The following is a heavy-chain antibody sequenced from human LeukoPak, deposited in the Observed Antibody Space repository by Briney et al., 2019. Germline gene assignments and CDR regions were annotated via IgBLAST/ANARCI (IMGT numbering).Heavy chain of an antibody. Sequence: GGSLRPSCAASGFTVRNNYMRWVRQAPGKGLEWVSSIYSGGSTAYADSVKGRFTISRDNSKNTLYLQMNSLRVEDTAVYYCARDYYGPWGQGTLVTVSS. V-gene: IGHV3-66*02. CDR2: IYSGGST. CDR3: ARDYYGP. J-gene: IGHJ5*02. D-gene: IGHD3-22*01. CDR1: GFTVRNNY.